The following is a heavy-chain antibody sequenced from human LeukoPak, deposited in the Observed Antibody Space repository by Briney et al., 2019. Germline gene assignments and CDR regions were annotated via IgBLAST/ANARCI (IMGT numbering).Heavy chain of an antibody. J-gene: IGHJ6*03. Sequence: ASVKVSCKASGGTFSSYAISWVRQAPGQGLEWMGWINPNSGGTNYAQKFQGRVTMTRDTSISTAYMELSRLRSDDTAVYYCARGYTVYYYYYMDVWGKGTTVTISS. CDR2: INPNSGGT. CDR3: ARGYTVYYYYYMDV. D-gene: IGHD1-1*01. V-gene: IGHV1-2*02. CDR1: GGTFSSYA.